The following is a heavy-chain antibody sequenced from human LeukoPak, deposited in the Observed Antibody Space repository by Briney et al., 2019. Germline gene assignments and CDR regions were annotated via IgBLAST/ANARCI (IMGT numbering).Heavy chain of an antibody. Sequence: RRASVKVSCKVPGYTLNELSIHWVRQAAGKGLEWTGGFDPEYGETVYAQKFQGRVTMAEDTSTDTAYMELSSLRSEDTAVYYCAPLDFWVPSTWGQGTLVTVSS. J-gene: IGHJ5*02. CDR2: FDPEYGET. V-gene: IGHV1-24*01. D-gene: IGHD3-3*01. CDR3: APLDFWVPST. CDR1: GYTLNELS.